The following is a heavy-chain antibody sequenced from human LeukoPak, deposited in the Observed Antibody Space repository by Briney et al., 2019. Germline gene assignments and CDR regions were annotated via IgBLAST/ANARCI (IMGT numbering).Heavy chain of an antibody. V-gene: IGHV3-30*18. CDR1: GFTFRRFG. J-gene: IGHJ4*02. D-gene: IGHD4-17*01. CDR3: TKSADEFGDYEEVGSLDY. CDR2: LSYDGSDT. Sequence: TGGSLRLSCAASGFTFRRFGMHWVRQAPGKGLEWVAVLSYDGSDTYYGGSVKGRFIISRDNSKNTLYLQMKSLRAEDTAIYFCTKSADEFGDYEEVGSLDYWGQGTLVTVSP.